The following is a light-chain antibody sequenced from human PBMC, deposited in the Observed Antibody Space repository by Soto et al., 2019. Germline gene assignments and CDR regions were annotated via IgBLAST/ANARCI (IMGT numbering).Light chain of an antibody. CDR2: LERSGSY. CDR1: SGHSGYI. V-gene: IGLV4-60*03. CDR3: ETWDTNARV. Sequence: QSVLTQSSSASASLGSSVKLTCTLSSGHSGYIIAWHQQQPGKAPRYLMKLERSGSYNKGSGVPDRFSGSSSGADRYLTISNLHSEDEADYYCETWDTNARVFGGGTKLTVL. J-gene: IGLJ2*01.